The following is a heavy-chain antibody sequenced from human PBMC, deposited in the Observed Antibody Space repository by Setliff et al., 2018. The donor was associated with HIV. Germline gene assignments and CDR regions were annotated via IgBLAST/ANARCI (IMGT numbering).Heavy chain of an antibody. V-gene: IGHV3-7*03. CDR3: ARVHLTTNAVYGVVSNWFDP. CDR1: RFSFSTFW. D-gene: IGHD3-3*01. CDR2: INEDGNKK. J-gene: IGHJ5*02. Sequence: GGSLRLSCATSRFSFSTFWMTWVRQAPGKGLEWIANINEDGNKKYHAASVWGRFTISIDNAKTSLYLQMNSLRAEDTAVYYCARVHLTTNAVYGVVSNWFDPWGQGALVTVSS.